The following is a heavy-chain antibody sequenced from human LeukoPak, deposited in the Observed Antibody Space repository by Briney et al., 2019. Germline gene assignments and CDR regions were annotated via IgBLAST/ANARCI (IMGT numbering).Heavy chain of an antibody. CDR3: TRDSGTYNWLDP. Sequence: PGGSLRLSCAASGFTFSGSAIHWVRQSSGKGLEWVGHIDKKDNFYATTSAASVTGRFTISRGDSKNTAYLQMNSLKTEDTALYYCTRDSGTYNWLDPWGQGTLVTVSS. J-gene: IGHJ5*02. CDR1: GFTFSGSA. D-gene: IGHD1-26*01. CDR2: IDKKDNFYAT. V-gene: IGHV3-73*01.